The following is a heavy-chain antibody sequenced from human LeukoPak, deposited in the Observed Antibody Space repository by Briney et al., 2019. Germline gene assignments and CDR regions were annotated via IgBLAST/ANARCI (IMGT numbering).Heavy chain of an antibody. D-gene: IGHD2-21*02. Sequence: SETLSLTCTVSGGSIKTYYWSWIRQSPGKGLEWVGYMYYSGSSNYNPSLKSRVTISVDTSTNQFSLKLSSVTAADTAVYYCARRPVVTAIPPDAFDIWGQGTMVTVSS. CDR1: GGSIKTYY. CDR2: MYYSGSS. CDR3: ARRPVVTAIPPDAFDI. V-gene: IGHV4-59*01. J-gene: IGHJ3*02.